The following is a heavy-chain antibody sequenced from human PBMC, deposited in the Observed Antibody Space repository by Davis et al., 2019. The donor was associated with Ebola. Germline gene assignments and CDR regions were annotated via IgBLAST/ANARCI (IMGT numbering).Heavy chain of an antibody. V-gene: IGHV3-30*03. CDR2: IFFDGSET. CDR3: VRDFFEFSSSSFSDS. Sequence: GESLKISCSASGFTFSRYGMHWVRQAPGKGPEWLTYIFFDGSETFYADSVKGRFTISRDNSKNTLYLQMGRLRSDDTAMYYCVRDFFEFSSSSFSDSWGQGTLVTVSS. J-gene: IGHJ4*02. CDR1: GFTFSRYG. D-gene: IGHD6-6*01.